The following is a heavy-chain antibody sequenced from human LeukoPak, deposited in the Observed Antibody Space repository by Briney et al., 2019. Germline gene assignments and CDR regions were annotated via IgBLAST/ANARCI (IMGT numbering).Heavy chain of an antibody. V-gene: IGHV1-2*02. CDR2: INPKSGGT. CDR3: TRDDILNGYSDY. D-gene: IGHD3-9*01. J-gene: IGHJ4*02. CDR1: GYAFTDYY. Sequence: GASVKVSCKASGYAFTDYYMHWARQAPGQGLEWMGWINPKSGGTNFAQKFQGRVTMTRDPSISTAYMDLSSLRSDDTAVYYCTRDDILNGYSDYWGQGTLVTVSS.